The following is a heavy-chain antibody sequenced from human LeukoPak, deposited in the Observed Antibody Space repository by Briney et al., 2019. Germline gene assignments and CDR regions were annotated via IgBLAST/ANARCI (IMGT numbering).Heavy chain of an antibody. V-gene: IGHV3-74*03. CDR3: AKDTRDILTGYYDTAFDY. D-gene: IGHD3-9*01. J-gene: IGHJ4*02. CDR1: GFTFSNYY. CDR2: INSDGRDT. Sequence: GGSLRLSCAASGFTFSNYYVHWVRQPPGKGLVWVSRINSDGRDTTYVDSVKGRFTISRDNAKNSLYLQMNSLRAEDTALYYCAKDTRDILTGYYDTAFDYWGQGTLVTVSS.